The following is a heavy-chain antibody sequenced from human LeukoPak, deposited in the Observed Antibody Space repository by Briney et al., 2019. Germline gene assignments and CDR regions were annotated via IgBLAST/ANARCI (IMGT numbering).Heavy chain of an antibody. Sequence: SETLSLTCTVSGDSISSNYWTWIRQPAGKGLEWIGRMYISGNTNYEPSLRSRVTMSLDTSKNQFSLKLSSVTAADTAVYFCARESGGSRPLDHWGRGTPVTVSS. CDR3: ARESGGSRPLDH. V-gene: IGHV4-4*07. CDR2: MYISGNT. J-gene: IGHJ4*02. D-gene: IGHD3-16*01. CDR1: GDSISSNY.